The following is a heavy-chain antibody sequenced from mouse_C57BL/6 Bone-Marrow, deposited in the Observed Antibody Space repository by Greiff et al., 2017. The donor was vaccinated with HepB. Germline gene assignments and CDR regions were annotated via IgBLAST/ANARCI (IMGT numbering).Heavy chain of an antibody. J-gene: IGHJ1*03. CDR1: GFTFSSYA. V-gene: IGHV5-9-1*02. Sequence: EVKVVESGEGLVKPGGSLKLSCAASGFTFSSYAMSWVRQTPEKRLEWVAYISSGGDYIYYADTVKGRFTISRDNARNTLYLQMSSLKSEDTAMYYCTRDHYGSWYLDVWGTGTTVTVSS. CDR3: TRDHYGSWYLDV. CDR2: ISSGGDYI. D-gene: IGHD1-1*01.